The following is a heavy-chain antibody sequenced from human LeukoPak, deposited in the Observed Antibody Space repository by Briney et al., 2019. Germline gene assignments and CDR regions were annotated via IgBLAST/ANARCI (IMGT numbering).Heavy chain of an antibody. Sequence: ASVKVSRKASGYTFTSYDINWVRQATGQGLEWMGWMNPNSGNTGYAQKFQGRATMTRNTSISTAYMELSSLRSEDTAVYYCARGGLRFLEWLSSAYNWFDPWGQGTLVTVSS. V-gene: IGHV1-8*01. CDR1: GYTFTSYD. J-gene: IGHJ5*02. CDR3: ARGGLRFLEWLSSAYNWFDP. D-gene: IGHD3-3*01. CDR2: MNPNSGNT.